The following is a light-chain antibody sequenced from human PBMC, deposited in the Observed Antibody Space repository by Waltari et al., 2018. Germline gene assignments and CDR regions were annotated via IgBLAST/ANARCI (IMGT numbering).Light chain of an antibody. Sequence: ETVFTQSPGPLSSAPGERATISCRASQSVTSSYIAWYLQKPGQGPRLLVYRASSRATGIPDRFSGSGSGTDFTLTITTLEPEDFGVYYCHQYERSPETFGQGTKLEIK. J-gene: IGKJ1*01. V-gene: IGKV3-20*01. CDR3: HQYERSPET. CDR2: RAS. CDR1: QSVTSSY.